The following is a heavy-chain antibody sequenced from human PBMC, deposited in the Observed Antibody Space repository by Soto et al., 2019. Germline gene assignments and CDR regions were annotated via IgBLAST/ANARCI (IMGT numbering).Heavy chain of an antibody. CDR3: ARDRVMRGNSYYYGMDV. Sequence: GASVKVSCKTSGGTFNSFAISWVRLVPGQGLEWMGVIIPGFASPTYAQTLQGRVSITADESTTTAYMELSSLRSEDTAVYYCARDRVMRGNSYYYGMDVWGQGTTVTVSS. J-gene: IGHJ6*02. V-gene: IGHV1-69*13. CDR1: GGTFNSFA. D-gene: IGHD2-21*01. CDR2: IIPGFASP.